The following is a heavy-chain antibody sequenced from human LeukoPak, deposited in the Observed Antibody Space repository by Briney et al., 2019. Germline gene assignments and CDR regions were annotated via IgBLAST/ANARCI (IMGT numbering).Heavy chain of an antibody. Sequence: GESLKISRKGSGYRFTSYWISWVRQMPGKGLEWMGRIDPSDSYTNYSPSFQGHVTIPADKSISTAYLQWSSLKASDTAMYYCARHDVGAKEWGQGTLVTVSS. J-gene: IGHJ4*02. D-gene: IGHD1-26*01. CDR3: ARHDVGAKE. CDR2: IDPSDSYT. V-gene: IGHV5-10-1*01. CDR1: GYRFTSYW.